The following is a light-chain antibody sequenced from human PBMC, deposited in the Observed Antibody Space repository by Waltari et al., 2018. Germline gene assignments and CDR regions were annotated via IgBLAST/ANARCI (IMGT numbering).Light chain of an antibody. V-gene: IGKV3-15*01. CDR3: QQYYNWPYT. Sequence: ETAMTQSPATLSVSTGARVTLSCRASRSVGSSLAWYQQIPGQPPRLLIHSASTGATGLPARFSGSGSGTDFTLTISSLQSEDFAVYYCQQYYNWPYTFGQGTKVEIK. CDR2: SAS. J-gene: IGKJ2*01. CDR1: RSVGSS.